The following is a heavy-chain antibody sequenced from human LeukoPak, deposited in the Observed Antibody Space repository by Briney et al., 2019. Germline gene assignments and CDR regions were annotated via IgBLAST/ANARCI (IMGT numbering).Heavy chain of an antibody. V-gene: IGHV3-23*01. Sequence: GGSLRLSCAASGFTFSSYAMSWVRQAPGKGLEWVSAISGSGGSTYYADSVKGRFTISRDNSKNTLYLQMNSLRAEDTAVYYCAKDDLCASCYNGVGYWGQGTLVTVSS. CDR3: AKDDLCASCYNGVGY. CDR2: ISGSGGST. CDR1: GFTFSSYA. J-gene: IGHJ4*02. D-gene: IGHD2-2*02.